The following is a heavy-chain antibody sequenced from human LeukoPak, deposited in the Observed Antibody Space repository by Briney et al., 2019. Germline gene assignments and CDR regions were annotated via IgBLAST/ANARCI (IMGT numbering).Heavy chain of an antibody. CDR2: KSGSGDTT. CDR3: AKDTTAWWYHRAYMDV. CDR1: GFTFGSYA. V-gene: IGHV3-23*01. J-gene: IGHJ6*03. D-gene: IGHD2-15*01. Sequence: GASLRLSCAASGFTFGSYAMSWVRKAPGGGLEWVSAKSGSGDTTYHAGSVKGRFTISRANSENRLSLQMDSLRAEDTAVHFCAKDTTAWWYHRAYMDVWGKGTTVTVSS.